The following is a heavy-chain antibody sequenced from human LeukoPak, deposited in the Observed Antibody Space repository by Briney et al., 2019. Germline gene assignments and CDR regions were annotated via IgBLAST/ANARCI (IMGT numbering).Heavy chain of an antibody. V-gene: IGHV1-2*02. J-gene: IGHJ4*02. D-gene: IGHD4-17*01. CDR1: GYTFTGYY. CDR3: ARDYGDPLVTFDY. CDR2: INPNSGDT. Sequence: ASVKVSCKASGYTFTGYYMHWVRQAPGQGLEWMGWINPNSGDTNYAQKFQGRVTMTRDTSISTAYMELSSLRSDDTAVYYCARDYGDPLVTFDYWGQGTLVTVSS.